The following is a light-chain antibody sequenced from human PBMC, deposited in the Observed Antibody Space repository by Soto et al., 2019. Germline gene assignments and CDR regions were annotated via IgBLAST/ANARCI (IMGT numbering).Light chain of an antibody. Sequence: EIVLTQSPGTLSLSPGERATLSCRASQSVSSSYLAWYQQKPGQAPRLLIYGASSRATGIPDRFSGSGSGTDFTISISRLEAEDVAVYYWQQYGSSPLFGQGTKVEIK. CDR3: QQYGSSPL. V-gene: IGKV3-20*01. CDR1: QSVSSSY. J-gene: IGKJ1*01. CDR2: GAS.